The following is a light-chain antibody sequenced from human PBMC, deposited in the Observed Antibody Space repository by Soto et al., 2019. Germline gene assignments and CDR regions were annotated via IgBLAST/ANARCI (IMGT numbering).Light chain of an antibody. CDR3: QQYSSYSPLT. J-gene: IGKJ4*01. CDR2: KAS. Sequence: DIQMTQSPSTLSGSVGDRVTITCRASQTISSWLAWYQQKPGKAPKLLIYKASTLKSGVPSRFSGSGSGTEFTLTISSLQPDDLATYYCQQYSSYSPLTFGGGTKVDIK. CDR1: QTISSW. V-gene: IGKV1-5*03.